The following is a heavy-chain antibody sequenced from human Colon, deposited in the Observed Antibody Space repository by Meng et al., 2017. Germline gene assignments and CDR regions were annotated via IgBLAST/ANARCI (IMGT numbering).Heavy chain of an antibody. J-gene: IGHJ4*02. Sequence: QVHLHESGPGLVRPSDDLSLVCTVSVGSIKSGDYHWSWVRQHPGKGLEYIGFMSDSGTTDYNPSLRSRVSISEIGSSKNQFSLTLRSVTAADTATYFCARDTLYGTDYWGQGVLVTVSS. CDR1: VGSIKSGDYH. CDR3: ARDTLYGTDY. CDR2: MSDSGTT. D-gene: IGHD4-17*01. V-gene: IGHV4-31*03.